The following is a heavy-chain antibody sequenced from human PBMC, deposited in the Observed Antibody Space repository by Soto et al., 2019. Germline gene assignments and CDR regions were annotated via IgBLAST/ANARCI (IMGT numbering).Heavy chain of an antibody. CDR1: NGSISSSNW. J-gene: IGHJ4*02. V-gene: IGHV4-4*02. CDR3: ARAVAGLDFDY. CDR2: IYHTGST. D-gene: IGHD6-19*01. Sequence: HVQLQKSGPGLVKPSGTLSLTCAVSNGSISSSNWWNWVRQPPGMELEWIGEIYHTGSTNYNPSLKSRVTISVDKSKNQFSLRLNSVTAADTAVYYCARAVAGLDFDYWGQGTLVTVSS.